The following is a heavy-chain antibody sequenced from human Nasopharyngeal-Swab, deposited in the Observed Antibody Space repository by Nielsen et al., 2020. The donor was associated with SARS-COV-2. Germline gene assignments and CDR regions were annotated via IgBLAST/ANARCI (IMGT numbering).Heavy chain of an antibody. CDR1: GGSISSYY. CDR2: IYYSGST. J-gene: IGHJ6*03. Sequence: GSLRLSCTVSGGSISSYYWSWIRQPPGKGLEWIGYIYYSGSTNYNPSLKSRVTISVDTSKNQFSLKLSSVTAADTAVYYCARQDCSSTSCYVAYYYYYMDVWGKGTTVTVSS. CDR3: ARQDCSSTSCYVAYYYYYMDV. V-gene: IGHV4-59*08. D-gene: IGHD2-2*01.